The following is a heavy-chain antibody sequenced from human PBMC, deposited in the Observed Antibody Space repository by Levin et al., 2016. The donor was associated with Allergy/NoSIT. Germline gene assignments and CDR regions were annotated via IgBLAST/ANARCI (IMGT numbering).Heavy chain of an antibody. J-gene: IGHJ4*02. V-gene: IGHV3-21*01. CDR1: GFSLSTYS. CDR2: ISSSGSKT. CDR3: ARGAVTR. D-gene: IGHD2-15*01. Sequence: GGSLRLSCAASGFSLSTYSMNWVRQAPGRGLQWVSSISSSGSKTFYADSVRGRFIISRDNTDNSVSLQMNSLRVEDTAVYYCARGAVTRWGQGTLVTVSS.